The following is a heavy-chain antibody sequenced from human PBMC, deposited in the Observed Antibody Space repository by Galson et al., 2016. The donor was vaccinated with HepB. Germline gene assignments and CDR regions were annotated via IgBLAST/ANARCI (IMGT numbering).Heavy chain of an antibody. J-gene: IGHJ4*02. CDR2: INGDGSST. CDR3: TKGSSSAIWHL. CDR1: GFTFSSYW. D-gene: IGHD2-2*01. Sequence: SLRLSCAASGFTFSSYWMHWVRQAPGKGLVWVSRINGDGSSTTYADSVKGRFTISRDNAKNTLYLQMNSLRAGDTAVYYCTKGSSSAIWHLWGQGTLVTVSS. V-gene: IGHV3-74*01.